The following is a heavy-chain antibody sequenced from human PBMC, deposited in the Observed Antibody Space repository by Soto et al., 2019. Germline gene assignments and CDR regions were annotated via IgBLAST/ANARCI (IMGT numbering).Heavy chain of an antibody. J-gene: IGHJ4*02. Sequence: QVQLVQSGAEVKKPGSSVKVSCKASGGIFSTYAISWLRQAPGQGLEWMGGIIPIFGTPNYAQRFQGRVTITAAESTSTAYRELSRLRSEDTAVYYCARERDDYGSWNYYNRIDFWGQGTLVTVSS. CDR2: IIPIFGTP. V-gene: IGHV1-69*01. CDR3: ARERDDYGSWNYYNRIDF. D-gene: IGHD3-10*01. CDR1: GGIFSTYA.